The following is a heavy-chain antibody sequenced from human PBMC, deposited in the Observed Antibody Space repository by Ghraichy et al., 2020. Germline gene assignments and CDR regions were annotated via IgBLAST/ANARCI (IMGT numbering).Heavy chain of an antibody. Sequence: ASVKVSCKASGYTFTSYGISWVRQAPGQGLEWMGWISAYNGNTNYAQKLQGRVTMTTDTSTSTAYMELRSLRSDDTAVYYCAREGFRDGLAIPSYWGQGTLVTVSS. CDR2: ISAYNGNT. CDR3: AREGFRDGLAIPSY. J-gene: IGHJ4*02. V-gene: IGHV1-18*01. D-gene: IGHD5-24*01. CDR1: GYTFTSYG.